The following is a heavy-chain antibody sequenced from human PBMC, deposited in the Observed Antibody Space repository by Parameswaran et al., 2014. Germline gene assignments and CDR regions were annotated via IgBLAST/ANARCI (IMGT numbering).Heavy chain of an antibody. CDR3: VRVAGSGWFDP. D-gene: IGHD6-19*01. CDR2: IYYTGTT. J-gene: IGHJ5*02. V-gene: IGHV4-59*12. Sequence: VRQAPGKALEWIGYIYYTGTTDXNPPLKSRVTFSVDTSMNQFSLKLSSVTAADTAVYYCVRVAGSGWFDPWGQGTLVTVSS.